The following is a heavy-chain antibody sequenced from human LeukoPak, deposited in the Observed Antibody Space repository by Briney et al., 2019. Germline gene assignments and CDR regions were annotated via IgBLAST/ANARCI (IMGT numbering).Heavy chain of an antibody. D-gene: IGHD3-16*01. CDR1: GFTFSSYW. CDR2: TKQDGSEN. J-gene: IGHJ4*02. Sequence: GGSLRLSCAAAGFTFSSYWTSWVRQVPGKGLEWVANTKQDGSENNYVDSVKDRFPISRANAKNSLYLQMNSLRAEDTAVFYCARRAGWGSPTFDYWGQGTLGTVSS. V-gene: IGHV3-7*05. CDR3: ARRAGWGSPTFDY.